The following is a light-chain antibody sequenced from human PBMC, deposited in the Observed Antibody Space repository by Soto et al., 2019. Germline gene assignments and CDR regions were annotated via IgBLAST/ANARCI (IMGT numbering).Light chain of an antibody. CDR1: QSVSSSY. Sequence: ETVLTQSPGTLSLSPGERATLSCRASQSVSSSYLAWYQQKPGQAPRLLIYGTSSRATGIPDRFSGSGSGTDFILTISRLEPEAFAVSFCQQFGSSVYTFGQGTKLEVK. CDR2: GTS. V-gene: IGKV3-20*01. CDR3: QQFGSSVYT. J-gene: IGKJ2*01.